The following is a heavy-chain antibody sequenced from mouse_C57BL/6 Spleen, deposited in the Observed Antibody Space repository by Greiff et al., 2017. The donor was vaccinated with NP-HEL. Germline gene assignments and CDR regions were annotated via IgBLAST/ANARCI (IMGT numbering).Heavy chain of an antibody. CDR2: IDPSDSYT. CDR3: AREDGGYDR. D-gene: IGHD2-2*01. V-gene: IGHV1-69*01. J-gene: IGHJ2*01. Sequence: QVQLQQPGAELVMPGASVKLSCKASGYTFTSYWMHWVKQRPGQGLEWIGEIDPSDSYTNYNQKFTGKSTLTVDKSSSTAYMQLSSLTSEDSAVYYCAREDGGYDRWGQGTTLTVSS. CDR1: GYTFTSYW.